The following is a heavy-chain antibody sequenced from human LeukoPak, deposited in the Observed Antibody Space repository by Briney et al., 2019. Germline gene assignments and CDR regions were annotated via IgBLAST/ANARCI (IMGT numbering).Heavy chain of an antibody. D-gene: IGHD6-13*01. CDR2: INHSRTT. CDR1: GGSFSGYY. V-gene: IGHV4-34*01. CDR3: ARDSLGITAVGTN. Sequence: TSETLSLTCAVYGGSFSGYYWSWIRQPPGKGLEWIGGINHSRTTNYNPSLKSRVTISVDTSKNQFSLKLSSVTAADTAVYYCARDSLGITAVGTNWGQGTLVTVSS. J-gene: IGHJ4*02.